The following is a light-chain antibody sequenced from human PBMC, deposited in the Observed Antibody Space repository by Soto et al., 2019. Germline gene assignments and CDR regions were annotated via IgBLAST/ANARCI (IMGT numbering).Light chain of an antibody. CDR3: QQINTYPLT. V-gene: IGKV1-9*01. CDR2: SAS. J-gene: IGKJ4*01. CDR1: QGISSY. Sequence: DIQLTQSPSFLSASVGDRVTITCRASQGISSYLAWYQQKPGKAPKLLIYSASTLQSGVPSRFSGSGSGTEFRLTISILQPEDFATYYCQQINTYPLTCGGGTKLEIK.